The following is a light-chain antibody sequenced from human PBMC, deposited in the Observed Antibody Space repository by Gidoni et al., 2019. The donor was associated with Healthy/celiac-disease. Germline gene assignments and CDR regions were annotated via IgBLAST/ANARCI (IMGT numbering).Light chain of an antibody. CDR2: AAS. V-gene: IGKV1-39*01. CDR1: QSISSY. Sequence: DIQMTQSPSSLSASVGDRVTITCRASQSISSYLNWYQQKPGKAPKLLIYAASSLQSGVPSSFSGSGSGTDFTLTISSLQPEDFATYYCQQSYSTPHTFGQXTKVEIK. J-gene: IGKJ1*01. CDR3: QQSYSTPHT.